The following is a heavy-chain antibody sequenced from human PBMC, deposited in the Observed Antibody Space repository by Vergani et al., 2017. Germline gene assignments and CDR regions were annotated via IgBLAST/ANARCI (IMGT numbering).Heavy chain of an antibody. CDR2: IDWDDDK. D-gene: IGHD7-27*01. J-gene: IGHJ4*02. V-gene: IGHV2-70*04. CDR3: ARSSNWGSTGFDY. Sequence: QVTLTESGPALVKPTQTLTLTCTFSGFSLSTSGLRVSWIRQPPGKALEWLARIDWDDDKFYSTSLKTRLTTSKDTSKNQVVLTMTNMDPVDTATYYCARSSNWGSTGFDYWGQGTLVTVSS. CDR1: GFSLSTSGLR.